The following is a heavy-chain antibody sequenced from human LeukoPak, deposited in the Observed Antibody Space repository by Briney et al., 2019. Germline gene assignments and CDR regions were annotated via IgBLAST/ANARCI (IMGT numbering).Heavy chain of an antibody. V-gene: IGHV1-46*01. CDR3: ARDSYYDSSGTDY. D-gene: IGHD3-22*01. J-gene: IGHJ4*02. Sequence: ASVKVSCKASGDTFTSYYIYWVRQAHGHGLEWMGIINPSGGRTNYAHKFQSRVTMTRDMSTSTVYMELSSLRSEDTVVYYSARDSYYDSSGTDYWGQGTLVTVSS. CDR2: INPSGGRT. CDR1: GDTFTSYY.